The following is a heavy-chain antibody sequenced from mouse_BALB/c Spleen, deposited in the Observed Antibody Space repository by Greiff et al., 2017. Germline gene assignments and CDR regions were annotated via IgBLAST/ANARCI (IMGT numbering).Heavy chain of an antibody. J-gene: IGHJ3*01. D-gene: IGHD4-1*01. CDR3: AREGNWDDWFAY. CDR1: GFTFSDYY. V-gene: IGHV5-4*02. Sequence: EVKLVESGGGLVKPGGSLKLSCAASGFTFSDYYMYWVRQTPEKRLEWVATISDGGSYTYYPDSVKGRFTISRDNAKNNLYLQMSSLKSEDTAMYYCAREGNWDDWFAYWGQGTLVTVSA. CDR2: ISDGGSYT.